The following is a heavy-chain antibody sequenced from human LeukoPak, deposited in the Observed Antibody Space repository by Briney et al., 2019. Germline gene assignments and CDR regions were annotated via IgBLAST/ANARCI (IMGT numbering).Heavy chain of an antibody. V-gene: IGHV4-59*08. CDR1: GGSISSYY. CDR2: IYYSGST. Sequence: PSETLSLTCTVSGGSISSYYWSWIRQPPGKGLEWIGYIYYSGSTNYNPSLKSRVTISVDTSKNQFSLKLSSVTAADTAVYYCARRGGGYSYGLFDYWGQGTLVTVSS. CDR3: ARRGGGYSYGLFDY. J-gene: IGHJ4*02. D-gene: IGHD5-18*01.